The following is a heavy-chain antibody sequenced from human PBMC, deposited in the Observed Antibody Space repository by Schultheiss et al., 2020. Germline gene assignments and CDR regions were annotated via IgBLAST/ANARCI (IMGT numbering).Heavy chain of an antibody. J-gene: IGHJ6*02. CDR3: ARNRLAIFGPPYYYYGMDV. CDR1: GFSLSTSGVG. D-gene: IGHD3-3*01. CDR2: IYWDDDK. V-gene: IGHV2-70*12. Sequence: SGPTLVKPTQTLTLTCTFSGFSLSTSGVGVGWIRQPPGKALEWLALIYWDDDKYYSTSLKTRLTISKDTSKSQVVLTMTNMDPVDTATYYCARNRLAIFGPPYYYYGMDVWGQGTTVTVS.